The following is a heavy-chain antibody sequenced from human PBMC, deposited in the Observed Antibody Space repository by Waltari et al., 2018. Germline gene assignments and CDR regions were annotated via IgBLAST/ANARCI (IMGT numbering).Heavy chain of an antibody. CDR1: GGTFSSSA. CDR2: IIPIFGTA. Sequence: QVQLVQSGAEVQRPGSWLKVSCKAPGGTFSSSAISWLRQPPGQGLEWMGRIIPIFGTANYAQKFQGRVTITADKSTSTAYMELSSLRSEDTAVYYCARAAKSGSPNLGANWGQGTLVTVSS. D-gene: IGHD3-16*01. J-gene: IGHJ4*02. CDR3: ARAAKSGSPNLGAN. V-gene: IGHV1-69*08.